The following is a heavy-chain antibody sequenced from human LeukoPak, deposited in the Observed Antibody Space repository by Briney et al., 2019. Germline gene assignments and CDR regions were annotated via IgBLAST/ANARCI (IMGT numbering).Heavy chain of an antibody. D-gene: IGHD6-19*01. J-gene: IGHJ3*02. Sequence: ASVKVSCKASGYTFTSYDINWVRQATGQGLEWMGWMNPNSGNTGYAQKFQGRVTMTRNTSISTAYMELRSLRSDDTAVYYCARDYYFLAVAGTENAFDIWGQGTMVTVSS. CDR3: ARDYYFLAVAGTENAFDI. V-gene: IGHV1-8*01. CDR1: GYTFTSYD. CDR2: MNPNSGNT.